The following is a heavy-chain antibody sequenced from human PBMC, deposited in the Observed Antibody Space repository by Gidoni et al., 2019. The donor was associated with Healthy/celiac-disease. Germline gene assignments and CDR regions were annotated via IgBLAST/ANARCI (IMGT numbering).Heavy chain of an antibody. D-gene: IGHD2-21*01. CDR3: ARGSIAAFDI. J-gene: IGHJ3*02. CDR2: ISGSGGST. Sequence: EVQLLESGGGLVQTGGSLRLSCAASGFTFSRYAMSWVRQGPGKGLGWVSAISGSGGSTYYADSVKGRFTISRDNSKNTLYLQMNSLRAEDTAVYYCARGSIAAFDIWGQGTMVTVSS. CDR1: GFTFSRYA. V-gene: IGHV3-23*01.